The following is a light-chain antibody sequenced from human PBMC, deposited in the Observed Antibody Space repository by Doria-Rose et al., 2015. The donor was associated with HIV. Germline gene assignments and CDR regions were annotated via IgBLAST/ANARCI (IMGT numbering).Light chain of an antibody. J-gene: IGKJ1*01. V-gene: IGKV3-20*01. CDR2: DGS. CDR1: QRFSSIY. Sequence: TQSPGTLSLSPGERATLSCRASQRFSSIYLAWYQQKPGQALSLLIYDGSTRATGIPDRFSASGSGTDFTLTINRLEPEDFALYYCHQYGTSWTFGQETKVEI. CDR3: HQYGTSWT.